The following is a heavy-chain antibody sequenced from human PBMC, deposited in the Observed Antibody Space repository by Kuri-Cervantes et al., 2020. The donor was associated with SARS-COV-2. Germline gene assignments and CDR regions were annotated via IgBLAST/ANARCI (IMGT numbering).Heavy chain of an antibody. CDR3: AMTVHDFWSGEFDY. J-gene: IGHJ4*02. V-gene: IGHV4-39*07. CDR1: GGSISSYY. CDR2: IYYRGST. D-gene: IGHD3-3*01. Sequence: SETLSLTCTLSGGSISSYYWGWIRQPPGKGLEWIGSIYYRGSTYYNPSLKSRVTISVDTSKNQFSLKLSSVTAADTAVYYCAMTVHDFWSGEFDYWGQGTLVTVSS.